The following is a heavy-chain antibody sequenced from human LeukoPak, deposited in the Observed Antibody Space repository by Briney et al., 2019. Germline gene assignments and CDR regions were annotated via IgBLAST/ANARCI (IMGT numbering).Heavy chain of an antibody. CDR1: GFTFDDYT. J-gene: IGHJ4*02. CDR2: ISWDGGST. V-gene: IGHV3-43*01. CDR3: AKPSVAGYYFDY. D-gene: IGHD6-19*01. Sequence: GGSLRLSCAASGFTFDDYTMHWVRQAPGKGLEWVSLISWDGGSTYYADSVKGRFTISRDNSKNSLYLQMNSLRTEDTALCYCAKPSVAGYYFDYWGQGTLVTVSS.